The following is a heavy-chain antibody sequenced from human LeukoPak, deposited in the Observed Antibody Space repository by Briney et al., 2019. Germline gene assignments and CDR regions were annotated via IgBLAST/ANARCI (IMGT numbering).Heavy chain of an antibody. D-gene: IGHD6-19*01. CDR1: GFTFSSYA. V-gene: IGHV3-30-3*01. CDR3: ARIGPSSGCLDY. Sequence: GGSLRLSCAASGFTFSSYAMHWVRQAPGKGLEWVAVISYDGSNKYYADFVKGRFTISRDNSKNTLYLQMNSLRAEDTAVYYCARIGPSSGCLDYWGQGTLVTVSS. CDR2: ISYDGSNK. J-gene: IGHJ4*02.